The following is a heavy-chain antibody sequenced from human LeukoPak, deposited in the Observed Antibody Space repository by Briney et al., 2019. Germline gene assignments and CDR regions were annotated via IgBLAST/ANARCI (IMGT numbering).Heavy chain of an antibody. J-gene: IGHJ6*03. CDR2: IIPIFGTA. CDR1: GGTFSSYA. CDR3: AKDPAVAGTYYYSTMDV. D-gene: IGHD6-19*01. Sequence: SVKVSCKASGGTFSSYAISWVRQAPGQGLEWMGGIIPIFGTANYAQKFQGRVTITADESTSTAYMELNSLRGEDTAVYYCAKDPAVAGTYYYSTMDVWGQGTTVTVSS. V-gene: IGHV1-69*13.